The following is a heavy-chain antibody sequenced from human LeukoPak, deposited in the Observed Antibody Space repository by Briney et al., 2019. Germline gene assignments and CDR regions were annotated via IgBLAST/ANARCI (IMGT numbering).Heavy chain of an antibody. CDR3: ARAKARFLEWLPFDY. CDR1: GFTFSSYA. D-gene: IGHD3-3*01. CDR2: ISGSGGST. Sequence: PGGSLRLSCAASGFTFSSYAMSWVRQAPGKGLEWVSAISGSGGSTYYADSVKGRFTISRDNSKNTLYLQMNSLRAEDTAVYYCARAKARFLEWLPFDYWGQGTLVTVSS. V-gene: IGHV3-23*01. J-gene: IGHJ4*02.